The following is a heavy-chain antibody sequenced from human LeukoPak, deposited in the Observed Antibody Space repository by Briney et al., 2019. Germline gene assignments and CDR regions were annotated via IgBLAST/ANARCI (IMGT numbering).Heavy chain of an antibody. Sequence: GGSLRLSCVASGFTFSKYWMTWVRQAPGKGLAWVANIKQDGSAKYYMDSVKGRFTISRDNSKNTLYLQMNSLRAEDTAVYYCATEDTAMEDYYGMDVWGQGTTVTVSS. CDR2: IKQDGSAK. CDR3: ATEDTAMEDYYGMDV. CDR1: GFTFSKYW. J-gene: IGHJ6*02. D-gene: IGHD5-18*01. V-gene: IGHV3-7*01.